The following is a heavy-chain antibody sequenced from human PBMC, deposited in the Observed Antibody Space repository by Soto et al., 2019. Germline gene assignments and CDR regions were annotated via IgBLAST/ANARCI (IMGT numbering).Heavy chain of an antibody. V-gene: IGHV3-33*01. D-gene: IGHD6-19*01. Sequence: GGSLRLSCAASGFTFSSYGMHWVRQAPGKGLEWVAVIWYDGSNKYYADSVKGRFTISRDNSKNTLYLQMNSLRAEDTAVYYCVRGIAVAGHYYYYGMDVWGQGTTVTVSS. CDR1: GFTFSSYG. J-gene: IGHJ6*02. CDR3: VRGIAVAGHYYYYGMDV. CDR2: IWYDGSNK.